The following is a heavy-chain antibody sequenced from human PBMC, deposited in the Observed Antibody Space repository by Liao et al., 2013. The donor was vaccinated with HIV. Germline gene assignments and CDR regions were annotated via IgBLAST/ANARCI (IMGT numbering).Heavy chain of an antibody. J-gene: IGHJ5*02. CDR2: IYTSGST. CDR3: ARDRGYCSGGSCYSWFDP. V-gene: IGHV4-61*02. CDR1: GGSISSGSYY. D-gene: IGHD2-15*01. Sequence: QVQLRESGPGLVKPSQTLSLTCTVSGGSISSGSYYWSWIRQPAGKGLEWIGRIYTSGSTNYNPSLKSRVTISVDTSKNQFSLKLSSVTAADTAVYYCARDRGYCSGGSCYSWFDPWGQGTLVTVSS.